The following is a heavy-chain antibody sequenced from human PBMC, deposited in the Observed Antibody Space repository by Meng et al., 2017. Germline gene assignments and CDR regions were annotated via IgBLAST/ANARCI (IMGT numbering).Heavy chain of an antibody. CDR2: ISTSSIYI. D-gene: IGHD6-13*01. J-gene: IGHJ4*02. V-gene: IGHV3-21*01. CDR3: ARVGSSWSIDY. CDR1: GFTFSSYS. Sequence: GESLKISCAASGFTFSSYSMNWVRQAPGKGLEWVSSISTSSIYIYYADSVKGRFTISRDNAKNSLYLQMNSLRAEDTAVYYCARVGSSWSIDYWGQGTRVTVSS.